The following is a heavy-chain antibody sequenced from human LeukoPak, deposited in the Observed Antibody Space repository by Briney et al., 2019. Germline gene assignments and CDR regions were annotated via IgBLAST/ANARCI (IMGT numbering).Heavy chain of an antibody. V-gene: IGHV1-8*01. CDR3: ARDDGGNDNFDY. J-gene: IGHJ4*02. Sequence: ASVKVSCKASGYTFTSYDINWVRQATGQGLEWMGWMNPNSGNTGYAQKFQGRVTMTRNTSKSTAYMELSSLRSEDTAVYYCARDDGGNDNFDYWGQGTLVTASS. CDR1: GYTFTSYD. CDR2: MNPNSGNT. D-gene: IGHD4-23*01.